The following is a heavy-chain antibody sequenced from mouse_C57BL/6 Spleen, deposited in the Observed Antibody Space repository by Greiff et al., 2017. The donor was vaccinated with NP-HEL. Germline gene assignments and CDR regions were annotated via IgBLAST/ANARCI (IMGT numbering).Heavy chain of an antibody. CDR1: GYTFTSYW. CDR3: ATDGSSYFWYFDV. D-gene: IGHD1-1*01. V-gene: IGHV1-55*01. J-gene: IGHJ1*03. CDR2: IYPGSGST. Sequence: VQLQQPGAELVKPGASVKMSCKASGYTFTSYWITWVKQRPGQGLEWIGDIYPGSGSTNYNEKFKSKATLTVDTSSSTAYMQLSSLTSEDSAVYYCATDGSSYFWYFDVWGTGTTVTVSS.